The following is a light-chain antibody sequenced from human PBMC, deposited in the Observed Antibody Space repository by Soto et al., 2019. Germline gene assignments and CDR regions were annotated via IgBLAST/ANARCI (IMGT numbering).Light chain of an antibody. V-gene: IGLV1-36*01. CDR1: NSNIGNNE. CDR3: AAWYDSLNGVV. Sequence: QSVLTQPPSVSGAPRQRVTISCSGSNSNIGNNEVNWYQQFPGKAPKLLIYYDDLRPSGVSARFSGSKSGASASLAISGLQSEDEAVYYCAAWYDSLNGVVFGGGTQLTVL. J-gene: IGLJ7*01. CDR2: YDD.